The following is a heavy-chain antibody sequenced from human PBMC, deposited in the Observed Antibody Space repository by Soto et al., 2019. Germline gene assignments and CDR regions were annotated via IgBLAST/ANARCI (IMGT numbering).Heavy chain of an antibody. CDR2: IYSSGST. V-gene: IGHV4-59*01. CDR3: ARYSSESSDYYLQDY. J-gene: IGHJ4*02. Sequence: RSLTCTVSGGSISGYHWSWFRQTPGKAPEWIGYIYSSGSTNYNASLKSRVTISIDTSKNQFALQLKSVTAADTAVYLCARYSSESSDYYLQDYWGPGTLVTVSS. CDR1: GGSISGYH. D-gene: IGHD3-22*01.